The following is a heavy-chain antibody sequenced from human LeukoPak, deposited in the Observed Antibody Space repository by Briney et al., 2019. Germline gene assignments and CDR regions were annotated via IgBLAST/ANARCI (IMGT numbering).Heavy chain of an antibody. CDR1: GFTFSSYW. CDR2: IKQDGSEK. V-gene: IGHV3-7*03. Sequence: GRSLRLSCAASGFTFSSYWMSWVRQAPGKGLEWVANIKQDGSEKYYVDSVKGRFTISRDNAKNSLYLQMNSLRAEDTAVHYCATSARIQLWSSFDYWAREPWSPSPQ. J-gene: IGHJ4*02. CDR3: ATSARIQLWSSFDY. D-gene: IGHD5-18*01.